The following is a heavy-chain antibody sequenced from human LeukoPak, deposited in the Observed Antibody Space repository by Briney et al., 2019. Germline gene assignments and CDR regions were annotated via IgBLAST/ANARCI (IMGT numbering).Heavy chain of an antibody. CDR2: ISSNGGST. D-gene: IGHD3-22*01. Sequence: PGGSLRLSCAASGFTFSSYAMHWVRQAPGKGLEYVSAISSNGGSTYYANSVKGRFTISRDNSKNTLYLQMGSLRAEDMAVYYCARGYYDSSGYYFDYWGQGTLVTVSS. J-gene: IGHJ4*02. CDR1: GFTFSSYA. CDR3: ARGYYDSSGYYFDY. V-gene: IGHV3-64*01.